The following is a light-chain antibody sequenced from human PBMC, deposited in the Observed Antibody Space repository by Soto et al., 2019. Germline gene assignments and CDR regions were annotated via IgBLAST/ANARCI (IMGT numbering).Light chain of an antibody. V-gene: IGKV3-15*01. CDR1: QSVSSN. CDR2: GAS. Sequence: EIVMTQSPATLSVSPGERATLSCRASQSVSSNLAWYQQKPGQAPRLLIYGASTRATGIPARFSGSGSGTDFTLTISRLEPEDCAVYYCQHYGNSLWTFGQGTKVDI. J-gene: IGKJ1*01. CDR3: QHYGNSLWT.